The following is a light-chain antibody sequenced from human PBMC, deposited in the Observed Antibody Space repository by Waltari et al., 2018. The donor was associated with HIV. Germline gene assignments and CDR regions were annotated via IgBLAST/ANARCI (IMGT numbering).Light chain of an antibody. V-gene: IGLV2-8*01. CDR2: DVY. CDR1: SSDVGAYEY. CDR3: SSYAGSKNRVV. J-gene: IGLJ2*01. Sequence: QSALTQSPSASGSPGQAVTISCTGTSSDVGAYEYVSWYRQHPGKAPKLLIYDVYKRPSGVPDRFSVSKSGNTASLTVSGLQAEDEATYYCSSYAGSKNRVVFGGGTFLTVL.